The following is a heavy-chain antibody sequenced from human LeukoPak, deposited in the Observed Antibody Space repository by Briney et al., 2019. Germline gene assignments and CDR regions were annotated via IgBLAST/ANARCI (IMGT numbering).Heavy chain of an antibody. Sequence: PGGSLRLSCAASGFTFSIYAMTWVRQAPGKGLEWVSTIYGGGRGTYYADSVKGRFTISRDNSKNTLYLQMNSLRAEDTAVYYCAKTGYCSSTSCSAGFDPWGQGTLVTVSS. CDR3: AKTGYCSSTSCSAGFDP. V-gene: IGHV3-23*01. CDR2: IYGGGRGT. J-gene: IGHJ5*02. D-gene: IGHD2-2*01. CDR1: GFTFSIYA.